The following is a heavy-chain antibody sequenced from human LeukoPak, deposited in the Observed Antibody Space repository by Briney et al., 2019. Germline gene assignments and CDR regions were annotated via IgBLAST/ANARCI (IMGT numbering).Heavy chain of an antibody. Sequence: GGSLRLSCAASGFTFSSYAMSWVRQAPGKGLEWVSAISGSGGSTYYADSVKGRFTISRDNDKNSLYLQMNSLRAEDTAVYYCASEKTYYYDSSGYYYNANFDYWGQGTLVTVSS. CDR2: ISGSGGST. J-gene: IGHJ4*02. CDR1: GFTFSSYA. V-gene: IGHV3-23*01. D-gene: IGHD3-22*01. CDR3: ASEKTYYYDSSGYYYNANFDY.